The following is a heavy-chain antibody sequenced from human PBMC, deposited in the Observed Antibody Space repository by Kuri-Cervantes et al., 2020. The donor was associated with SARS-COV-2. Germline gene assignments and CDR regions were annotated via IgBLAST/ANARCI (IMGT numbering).Heavy chain of an antibody. Sequence: LSLTCAASGFTFSDHYMDWVRQAPGKGLEWVGRTRNKANSYTTEYAASVKGRFTISRDDSKNSLYLQMNSLKTEDTAVYYCAREEYCSSTSCYHYYGMDVWGHGTTVTVSS. D-gene: IGHD2-2*01. CDR3: AREEYCSSTSCYHYYGMDV. V-gene: IGHV3-72*01. J-gene: IGHJ6*02. CDR1: GFTFSDHY. CDR2: TRNKANSYTT.